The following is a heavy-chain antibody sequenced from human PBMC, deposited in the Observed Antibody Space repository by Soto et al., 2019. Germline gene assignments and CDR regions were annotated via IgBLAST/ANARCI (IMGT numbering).Heavy chain of an antibody. D-gene: IGHD3-3*01. Sequence: EVQLVESGGGLVKPGGSLRLSCVASGFTFSSYSMNWVRQAPGKGLEWVSSISSSSSYIYYADSVKGRFTISRDNAKNSLYLQMNSLRAEDTAVYYCAREYDFWSGYPLDYWGQGTLVTVSS. V-gene: IGHV3-21*01. CDR3: AREYDFWSGYPLDY. J-gene: IGHJ4*02. CDR2: ISSSSSYI. CDR1: GFTFSSYS.